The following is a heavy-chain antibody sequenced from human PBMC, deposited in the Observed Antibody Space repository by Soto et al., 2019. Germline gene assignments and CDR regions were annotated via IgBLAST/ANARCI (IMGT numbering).Heavy chain of an antibody. V-gene: IGHV3-48*03. CDR2: IDHSGTTI. Sequence: EVQLLESGGGLVQPGGSLRLSCAASGFPFSTSAMNWVRQAPGKGLEWVSYIDHSGTTIYYADSVKGRFTISRDNAKNSLFLQMNSLRAEDTAVYYCARGHIVATILDYWGQGTLVTVSS. CDR3: ARGHIVATILDY. J-gene: IGHJ4*02. D-gene: IGHD5-12*01. CDR1: GFPFSTSA.